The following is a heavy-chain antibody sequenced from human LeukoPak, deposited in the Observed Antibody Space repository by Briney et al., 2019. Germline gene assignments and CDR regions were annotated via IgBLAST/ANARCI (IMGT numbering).Heavy chain of an antibody. CDR1: DGSISNYY. D-gene: IGHD3-10*01. V-gene: IGHV4-59*01. CDR3: ARERSMVRGVSWFDP. Sequence: PSETLSLTCTVSDGSISNYYWSWIRQPPGKGLEWIGYISHSGSTNYNPSLKSRVTMSVDTSENQFSLKLTSVTTADTAVYYCARERSMVRGVSWFDPWGQGTLVTVSS. J-gene: IGHJ5*02. CDR2: ISHSGST.